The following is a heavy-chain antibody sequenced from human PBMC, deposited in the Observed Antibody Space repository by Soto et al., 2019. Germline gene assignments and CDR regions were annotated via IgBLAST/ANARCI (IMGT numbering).Heavy chain of an antibody. J-gene: IGHJ5*02. Sequence: QVQLMQSGPEVKKTGASVKVSCKASGYTFTENQIHWLRRAPGQRLEWMGRIDPKSGDTTFAQTYQGRVTMTRDTSSNPVYMELTRLTSDDTAIYYCARRQLRDYIMWSFDPWGQGTLVTVSS. CDR2: IDPKSGDT. CDR1: GYTFTENQ. V-gene: IGHV1-2*02. CDR3: ARRQLRDYIMWSFDP. D-gene: IGHD2-21*01.